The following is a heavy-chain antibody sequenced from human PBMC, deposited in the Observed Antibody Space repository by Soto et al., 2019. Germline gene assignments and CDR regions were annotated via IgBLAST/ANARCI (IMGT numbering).Heavy chain of an antibody. CDR1: EFTFSNYA. CDR3: AKDADIVATADYFDY. V-gene: IGHV3-23*01. CDR2: ISDNGSTK. Sequence: GGSLRLSCAASEFTFSNYAMSWVRQAPGKGLEWVSAISDNGSTKYYADSVKGRFTISRDNSKNTLYLQMNSLRAEDTAVYYCAKDADIVATADYFDYWGQGTLVTVSS. D-gene: IGHD5-12*01. J-gene: IGHJ4*02.